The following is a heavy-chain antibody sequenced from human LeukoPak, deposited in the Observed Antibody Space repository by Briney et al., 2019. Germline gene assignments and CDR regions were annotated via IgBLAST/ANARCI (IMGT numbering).Heavy chain of an antibody. V-gene: IGHV3-11*01. Sequence: PGGSLRLSCAASGFTFSDYYMSWLRQAPGKGLEWVSYISSSGSTIYYADSVKGRFTISRDNAKNSLYLQMNSLRAEDTAVYYCARGGDTMIVAESALDIWGQGTMVTVSS. D-gene: IGHD3-22*01. J-gene: IGHJ3*02. CDR3: ARGGDTMIVAESALDI. CDR2: ISSSGSTI. CDR1: GFTFSDYY.